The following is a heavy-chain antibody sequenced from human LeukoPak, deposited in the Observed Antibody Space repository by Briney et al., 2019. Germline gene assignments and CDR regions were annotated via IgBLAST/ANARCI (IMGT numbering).Heavy chain of an antibody. CDR3: AKGPQSSAQYHFDY. Sequence: PGGSLRLSCAVSGLTFSSYAMTWVRQAPGKGLEWVSTIRGSGDNTYHADPVKGRLTISRDNSKSTLYLQMNSLRAEDTAVYYCAKGPQSSAQYHFDYWGQGTLVTVSS. J-gene: IGHJ4*02. CDR1: GLTFSSYA. V-gene: IGHV3-23*01. D-gene: IGHD3-22*01. CDR2: IRGSGDNT.